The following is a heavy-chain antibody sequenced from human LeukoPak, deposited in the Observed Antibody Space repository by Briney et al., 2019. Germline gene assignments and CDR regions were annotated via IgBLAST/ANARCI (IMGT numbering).Heavy chain of an antibody. CDR3: MRDLSGFFDWLWADPPDY. J-gene: IGHJ4*02. CDR1: GFTFSSYEL. D-gene: IGHD3-9*01. V-gene: IGHV4-4*02. CDR2: VGRGGNK. Sequence: AGSLCLSCAASGFTFSSYELCCWLQPPPGGRLECIYVVGRGGNKHYNPSVRGRFTISIDNTKNPLFLQMSTLTAGDTAVYYCMRDLSGFFDWLWADPPDYGGQGSLVTVSP.